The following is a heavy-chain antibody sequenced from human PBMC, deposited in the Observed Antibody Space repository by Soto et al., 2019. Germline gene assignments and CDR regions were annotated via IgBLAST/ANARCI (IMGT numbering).Heavy chain of an antibody. D-gene: IGHD3-10*01. CDR3: ARSSIWLGELGHFDY. Sequence: SETLSLTCAVSGGSISSSNWWSWVRQPPGKGLEWIGEIYHSGSTNYNPSLKSRVTISVDKSKNQFSLKLSSVTAADTDVYYCARSSIWLGELGHFDYWGKGTLVTVSS. V-gene: IGHV4-4*02. J-gene: IGHJ4*02. CDR1: GGSISSSNW. CDR2: IYHSGST.